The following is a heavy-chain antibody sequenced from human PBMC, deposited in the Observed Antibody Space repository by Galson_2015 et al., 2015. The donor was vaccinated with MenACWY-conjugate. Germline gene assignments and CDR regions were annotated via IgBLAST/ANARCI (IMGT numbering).Heavy chain of an antibody. D-gene: IGHD1-26*01. V-gene: IGHV3-74*03. CDR3: ARDGGGGTPFDC. J-gene: IGHJ4*02. CDR2: ITVDATNT. CDR1: GFTIGRYW. Sequence: SLRLSCAASGFTIGRYWIHWVRQVPGKGPVWISCITVDATNTEFADSVKGRFALSRDNARNTVYLQMNSLTAEDTAVYYCARDGGGGTPFDCWGQGTLVTV.